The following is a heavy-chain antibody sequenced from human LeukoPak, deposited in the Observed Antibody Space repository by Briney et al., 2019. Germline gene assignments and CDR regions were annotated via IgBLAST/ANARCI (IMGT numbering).Heavy chain of an antibody. CDR2: IYTTGST. Sequence: PSETLSLTCTVSGGSISSYYWSWIRQPAGQGLEWIGRIYTTGSTNYNPSLKSRVTISVDTSKNQFSLKLSSVTAADTAVYYCARGYLRFLEWFSPHYFDYWGQGTLVTVSS. D-gene: IGHD3-3*01. CDR3: ARGYLRFLEWFSPHYFDY. CDR1: GGSISSYY. J-gene: IGHJ4*02. V-gene: IGHV4-4*07.